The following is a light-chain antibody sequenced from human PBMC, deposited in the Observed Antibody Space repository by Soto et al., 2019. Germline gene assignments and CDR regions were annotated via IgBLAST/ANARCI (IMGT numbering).Light chain of an antibody. J-gene: IGKJ5*01. Sequence: EVVLTQFPATLSLSLGERATLTCRASQSLSYYLAWYQQKPGQAPRLLIYDVSKRATGIPARFSGSGSGTDFTLTISRLEPEDFAVYYCQQYGSSPPTITFGQGTRLEIK. V-gene: IGKV3-20*01. CDR1: QSLSYY. CDR3: QQYGSSPPTIT. CDR2: DVS.